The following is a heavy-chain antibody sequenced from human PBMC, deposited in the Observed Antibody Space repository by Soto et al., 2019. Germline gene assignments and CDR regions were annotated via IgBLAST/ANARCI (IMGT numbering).Heavy chain of an antibody. CDR2: VYYTGST. CDR3: VRTAREGAVAPHWFDR. CDR1: GASIRSTDHY. J-gene: IGHJ5*02. D-gene: IGHD2-21*02. V-gene: IGHV4-30-4*01. Sequence: SETLSLTCTVSGASIRSTDHYWSWIRQAPGKGLEWIGYVYYTGSTYYNPSLMSRLTISVDTSKNQFSLKLTSVTAAETAVYYCVRTAREGAVAPHWFDRWGQGTQVTVSS.